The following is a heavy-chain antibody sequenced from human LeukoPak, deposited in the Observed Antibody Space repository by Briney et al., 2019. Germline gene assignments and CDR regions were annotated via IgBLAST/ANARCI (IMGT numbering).Heavy chain of an antibody. CDR3: AKDLPTVNTWIYFDY. J-gene: IGHJ4*02. CDR2: ISGNGGSA. V-gene: IGHV3-23*01. Sequence: GGSLRLSCAASGFTFSTYALSWVRQAPGKGLEWVSSISGNGGSAYYTDSVKGRFTISRDNSKNTLYLQMNSLRAEDTVVYYCAKDLPTVNTWIYFDYWGQGTLVTVSS. D-gene: IGHD4-17*01. CDR1: GFTFSTYA.